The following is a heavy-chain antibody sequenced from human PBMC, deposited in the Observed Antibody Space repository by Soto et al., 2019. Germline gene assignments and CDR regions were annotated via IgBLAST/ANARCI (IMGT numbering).Heavy chain of an antibody. CDR1: GYTFTRYG. CDR2: ISAYNGNT. V-gene: IGHV1-18*01. D-gene: IGHD3-3*01. CDR3: ARDTQYDFWSGFPSNYYCFGLDV. J-gene: IGHJ6*02. Sequence: GASVKVSWKASGYTFTRYGISWGRQAPGQGHEWMGWISAYNGNTNYAQKLQGRVTMTTDTSTSTAYMELRSLRSDDTAVYYCARDTQYDFWSGFPSNYYCFGLDVWGQGTTVPVSS.